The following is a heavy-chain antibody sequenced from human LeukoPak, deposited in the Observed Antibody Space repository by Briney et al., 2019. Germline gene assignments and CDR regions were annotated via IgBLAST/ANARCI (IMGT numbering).Heavy chain of an antibody. D-gene: IGHD1-20*01. CDR2: IYYSGST. CDR3: ARLRYNWNRELFDY. CDR1: GGSISSSSYY. V-gene: IGHV4-39*01. Sequence: RPSETLSLTCTVSGGSISSSSYYWSWIRQPPGKGLEWIGSIYYSGSTYYNPSLKSRVTISVDTSKNQFSLKLSSVTAADTAVYYCARLRYNWNRELFDYWGQGTLVTVSS. J-gene: IGHJ4*02.